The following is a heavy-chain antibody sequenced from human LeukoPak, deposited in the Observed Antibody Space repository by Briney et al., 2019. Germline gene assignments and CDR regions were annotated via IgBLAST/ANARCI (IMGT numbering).Heavy chain of an antibody. CDR2: IRYDGTNE. V-gene: IGHV3-30*02. CDR1: GFTFKFYG. J-gene: IGHJ5*02. D-gene: IGHD3-22*01. Sequence: PGGSLRLSCGASGFTFKFYGMHWVRQAPGKGLEWVAFIRYDGTNEDYADSVEGRFTVSRDNSKNTLYLQMNSLRAEDTAVYFCARDLYYYYDSSAYSNWFDPWGQGTLVTVSS. CDR3: ARDLYYYYDSSAYSNWFDP.